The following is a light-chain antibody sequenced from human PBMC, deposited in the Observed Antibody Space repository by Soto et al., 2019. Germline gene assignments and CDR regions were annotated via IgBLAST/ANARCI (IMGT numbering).Light chain of an antibody. CDR1: SSDVGAYNF. J-gene: IGLJ1*01. Sequence: QSALTQPASVSGSPGQSISISCTGTSSDVGAYNFVSWYQQHPDKAPKLVIFDVNNRPSGVSNRFSGSKSGNTASLTISGLRAEDEADYYCTSYTIISTYVFGTGTKVTVL. V-gene: IGLV2-14*01. CDR3: TSYTIISTYV. CDR2: DVN.